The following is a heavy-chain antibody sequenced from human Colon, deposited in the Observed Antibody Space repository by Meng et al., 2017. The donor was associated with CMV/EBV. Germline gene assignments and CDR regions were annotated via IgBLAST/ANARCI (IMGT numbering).Heavy chain of an antibody. CDR1: GYTFSDYY. CDR3: VRSSGWSLFDY. Sequence: QAQLMQSGGGVKEPGASVKVSCKTSGYTFSDYYMHWVRQAPGQGLEWMGWIRSDGSATNYAQKFRGRVTMTRDATVSTAYMELSGLTSDDTAVYFCVRSSGWSLFDYWGPGALVTVSS. CDR2: IRSDGSAT. D-gene: IGHD6-19*01. J-gene: IGHJ4*02. V-gene: IGHV1-2*02.